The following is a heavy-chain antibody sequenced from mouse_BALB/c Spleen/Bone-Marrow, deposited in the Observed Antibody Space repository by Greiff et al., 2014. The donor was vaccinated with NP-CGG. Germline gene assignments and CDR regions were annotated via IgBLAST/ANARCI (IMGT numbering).Heavy chain of an antibody. V-gene: IGHV5-6*01. Sequence: EVQLVESGGDLVKPGGSLKLSCAASGFTFSNHGMSWVRQTPDKRLEWVATISSGGSYTYYPDSVKGRFTISRDNAKNTLYLQMSSLKSEDTAMYYCARRDGGPMDYWGQGTLVTVSS. D-gene: IGHD2-3*01. J-gene: IGHJ4*01. CDR1: GFTFSNHG. CDR3: ARRDGGPMDY. CDR2: ISSGGSYT.